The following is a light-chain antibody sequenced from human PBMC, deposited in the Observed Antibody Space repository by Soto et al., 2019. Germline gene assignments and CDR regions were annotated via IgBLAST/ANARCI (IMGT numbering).Light chain of an antibody. CDR1: ISDFGGYNY. J-gene: IGLJ3*02. CDR2: EVT. V-gene: IGLV2-14*01. CDR3: SSSTSSNTWV. Sequence: QSVLTQPASVSGSPGQSITISCTGTISDFGGYNYVSWYQHLPGKAPKLMIYEVTNRPSGVSNRFSGSKSANTASLTISGLQAEDEADYYCSSSTSSNTWVFGGGTKLTVL.